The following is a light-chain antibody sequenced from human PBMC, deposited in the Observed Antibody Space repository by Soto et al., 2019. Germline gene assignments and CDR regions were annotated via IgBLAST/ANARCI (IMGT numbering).Light chain of an antibody. CDR2: GAS. Sequence: EIVLTQSPGTLSLSPGERATLFCRASQSISSNYLAWYQQKPCQAPRLLIYGASTRASGTPDRFSGSGSGTAFTGTAFTLTISGLEPEDAAVYYCQQYENTPWMFGQGAKVEI. CDR3: QQYENTPWM. CDR1: QSISSNY. J-gene: IGKJ1*01. V-gene: IGKV3-20*01.